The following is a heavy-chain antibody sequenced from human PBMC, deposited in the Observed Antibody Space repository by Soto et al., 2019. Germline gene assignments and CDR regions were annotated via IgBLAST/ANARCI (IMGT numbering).Heavy chain of an antibody. J-gene: IGHJ4*02. CDR3: ARPGIAVVTDCFDY. V-gene: IGHV3-30-3*01. CDR2: ISYDGSNK. D-gene: IGHD6-19*01. Sequence: QVQLVESGGGVVQPGRSLRLSCAASGFTFSSYAMHWVRQAPGKGLEWVAVISYDGSNKYYADSVKGRFTISRDNSKNTLYLQMNSLRAEDTAVYYCARPGIAVVTDCFDYWGQGTLVTVSS. CDR1: GFTFSSYA.